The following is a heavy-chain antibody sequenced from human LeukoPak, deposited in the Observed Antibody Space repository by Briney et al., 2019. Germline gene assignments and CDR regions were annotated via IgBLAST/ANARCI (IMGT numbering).Heavy chain of an antibody. J-gene: IGHJ4*02. CDR3: ARDQLRYFDWLLHPFDY. CDR2: ISSSSSYI. D-gene: IGHD3-9*01. CDR1: GFTFSSYS. V-gene: IGHV3-21*01. Sequence: PGGSLRLSCAASGFTFSSYSMNWVRQAPGKGLEWVSSISSSSSYIYYADSVKGRFTISRDNAKNSLYLQMNSLRAEDTAVYYCARDQLRYFDWLLHPFDYWGQGTLVTVSS.